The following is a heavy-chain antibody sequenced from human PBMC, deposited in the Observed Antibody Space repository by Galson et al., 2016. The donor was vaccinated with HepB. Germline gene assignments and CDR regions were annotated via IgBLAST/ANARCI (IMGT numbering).Heavy chain of an antibody. Sequence: SLRLSCAASGFTFSTYWMSWVRQAPGKGLEWVANIKQDGSEKNYVDSVKGRFTISRDNAKNSLYLQMDSLGAEDTAVYFCARRGEAFDYWGQGTLVTVSS. CDR2: IKQDGSEK. J-gene: IGHJ4*02. V-gene: IGHV3-7*03. CDR1: GFTFSTYW. CDR3: ARRGEAFDY. D-gene: IGHD3-16*01.